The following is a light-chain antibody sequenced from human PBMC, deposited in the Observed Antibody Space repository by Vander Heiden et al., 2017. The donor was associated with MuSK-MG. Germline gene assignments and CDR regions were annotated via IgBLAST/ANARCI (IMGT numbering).Light chain of an antibody. CDR1: QSVLYSSNNKNY. CDR2: WAS. CDR3: QQYYSTPYT. V-gene: IGKV4-1*01. Sequence: DIVMNQSPDSLAVSLGVRATINCKSGQSVLYSSNNKNYLAWYQQKPGQPPKLLIYWASTRESGVPDRFSGSGSGTDFTLTISSLQAEDVAVYYCQQYYSTPYTFGQGTKLEIK. J-gene: IGKJ2*01.